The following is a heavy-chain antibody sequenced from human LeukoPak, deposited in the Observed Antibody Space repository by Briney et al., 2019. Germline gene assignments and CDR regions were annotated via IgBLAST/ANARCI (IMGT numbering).Heavy chain of an antibody. V-gene: IGHV3-23*01. Sequence: GGSLRLSCAASGFTFSSYAMSWVRQAPGKGLEWVSAISGSGGSTYYADSVKGRFTISRDNSKNTLYLQMSSLRAEDTAVYYCAKGSGIAVAGTHFQHWGQGTLVTVSS. CDR2: ISGSGGST. CDR3: AKGSGIAVAGTHFQH. CDR1: GFTFSSYA. J-gene: IGHJ1*01. D-gene: IGHD6-13*01.